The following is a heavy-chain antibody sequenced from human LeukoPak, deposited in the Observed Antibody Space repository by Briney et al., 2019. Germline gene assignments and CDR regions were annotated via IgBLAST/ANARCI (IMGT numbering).Heavy chain of an antibody. CDR1: GFSLSTYD. V-gene: IGHV3-64*01. CDR2: ITSNGGTT. J-gene: IGHJ4*02. Sequence: GGSLRLSCVASGFSLSTYDMYWVRQAPGKGLEYVSAITSNGGTTYYANSVKGRFTISRDNSKNTLYLQMGSLRAEDMAVYYCARGYYSSTSCTNDYWGQGTLVTVSS. CDR3: ARGYYSSTSCTNDY. D-gene: IGHD2-2*01.